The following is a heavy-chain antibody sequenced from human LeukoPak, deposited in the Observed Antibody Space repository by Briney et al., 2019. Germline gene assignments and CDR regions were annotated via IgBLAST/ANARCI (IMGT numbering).Heavy chain of an antibody. CDR2: IYPGDSDT. Sequence: GESLKISCKGSGYNFINYWIGWVRQMPGKGLEWMGIIYPGDSDTRYSLSFQGQVTISADKSISTAYLQWSSLKASDTAIYYCARHGPGDYYYYYMDVWGKGPRSPSP. CDR3: ARHGPGDYYYYYMDV. D-gene: IGHD1-14*01. CDR1: GYNFINYW. V-gene: IGHV5-51*01. J-gene: IGHJ6*03.